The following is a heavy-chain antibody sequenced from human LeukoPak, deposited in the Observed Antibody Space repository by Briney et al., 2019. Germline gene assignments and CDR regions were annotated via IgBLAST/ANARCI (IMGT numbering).Heavy chain of an antibody. V-gene: IGHV3-66*01. CDR3: AREAVTRNYFDY. CDR1: GLTVNSYY. J-gene: IGHJ4*02. Sequence: GGSLRLSCAVSGLTVNSYYISWVRQAPGKGLEWVSVISSGGTTYYADSVKGRFSISRDNSKNTLSLQMNSLRAEDTAVYYCAREAVTRNYFDYWGQGTLVTVSS. D-gene: IGHD4-17*01. CDR2: ISSGGTT.